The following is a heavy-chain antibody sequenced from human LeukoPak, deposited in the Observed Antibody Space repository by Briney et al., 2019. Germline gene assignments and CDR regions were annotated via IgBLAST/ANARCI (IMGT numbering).Heavy chain of an antibody. V-gene: IGHV3-53*01. CDR1: GFTVSSSY. D-gene: IGHD3-22*01. CDR3: ARERVLDSSGPFFDC. Sequence: PGGSLRLSCAASGFTVSSSYMSWVRQAPGKGLEWVSVIYSGGSTYYADSVKGRFTISRDNSKNTLYLQMNSLRAEDTAVYYCARERVLDSSGPFFDCWGQGTLVTVSS. CDR2: IYSGGST. J-gene: IGHJ4*02.